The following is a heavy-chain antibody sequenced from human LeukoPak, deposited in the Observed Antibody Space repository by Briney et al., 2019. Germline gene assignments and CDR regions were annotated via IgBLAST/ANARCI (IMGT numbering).Heavy chain of an antibody. D-gene: IGHD3-10*01. CDR3: AKVRAYYYGSGSHQDY. CDR1: GFTFSNYG. CDR2: ISYDGSNK. Sequence: GGSLRLSCAASGFTFSNYGMHWVRQAPGKGLEWVAIISYDGSNKYYADSVKGRFTISRDNSKNTLYLQMNSLRAEDTAVYYCAKVRAYYYGSGSHQDYWGQGTLVTVSS. V-gene: IGHV3-30*18. J-gene: IGHJ4*02.